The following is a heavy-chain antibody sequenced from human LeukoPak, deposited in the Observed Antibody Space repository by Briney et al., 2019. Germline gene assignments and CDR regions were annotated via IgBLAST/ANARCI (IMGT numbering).Heavy chain of an antibody. J-gene: IGHJ4*02. Sequence: SQTLSLTCTVSGGSISSSNYYWGWVRQPPGRGLEWIGTVYYSGSTYYNPYLKSRVTTSVDTSKNHFSLELRSVTAADTAVYYCARNSPHSGYDYWGQGTLVTVSS. CDR3: ARNSPHSGYDY. V-gene: IGHV4-39*02. D-gene: IGHD5-12*01. CDR1: GGSISSSNYY. CDR2: VYYSGST.